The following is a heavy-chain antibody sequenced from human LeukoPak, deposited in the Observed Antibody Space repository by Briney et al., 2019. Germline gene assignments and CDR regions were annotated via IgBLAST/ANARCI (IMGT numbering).Heavy chain of an antibody. CDR1: GFTFDDYG. Sequence: GGSLRLSCAASGFTFDDYGMSWVRQAPGKGLEWVSGINWNGGSTGYVDSVKGRFTISRDNAKNSLYLQMNSLRAEDTALYYCARAYEGGSYRSNFDYWGQGTLVTVSS. D-gene: IGHD1-26*01. V-gene: IGHV3-20*04. J-gene: IGHJ4*02. CDR2: INWNGGST. CDR3: ARAYEGGSYRSNFDY.